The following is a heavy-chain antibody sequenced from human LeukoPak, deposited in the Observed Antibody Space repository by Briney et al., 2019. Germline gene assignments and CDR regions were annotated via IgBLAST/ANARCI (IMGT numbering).Heavy chain of an antibody. CDR1: GGTFSSYA. J-gene: IGHJ4*02. V-gene: IGHV1-69*05. CDR2: IIPIFGTA. D-gene: IGHD3-22*01. Sequence: SVKVSCKASGGTFSSYAISWVRQAPGQGLEWMGGIIPIFGTANYAQKFQGRVTITTDESTSTAYMELSSLRSEDTAVYYCASPRPYYYDRSGYYPLDYWRQGTLVTVSP. CDR3: ASPRPYYYDRSGYYPLDY.